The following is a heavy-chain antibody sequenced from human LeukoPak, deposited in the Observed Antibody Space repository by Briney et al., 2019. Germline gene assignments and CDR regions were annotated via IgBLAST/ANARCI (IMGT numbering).Heavy chain of an antibody. CDR3: ARYPPRAMVRGVLSAFDI. CDR2: INHSGST. Sequence: GSLRLSCAASGFTFSSYSMNWVRQPPGKGLEWIGEINHSGSTNYNPSLKSRVTISVDTSKSQFSLKLTSVAAADTAVYYCARYPPRAMVRGVLSAFDIWGQGTMVTVSS. V-gene: IGHV4-34*01. CDR1: GFTFSSYS. D-gene: IGHD3-10*01. J-gene: IGHJ3*02.